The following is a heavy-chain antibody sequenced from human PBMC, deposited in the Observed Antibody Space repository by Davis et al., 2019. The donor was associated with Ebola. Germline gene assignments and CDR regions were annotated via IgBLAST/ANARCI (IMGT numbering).Heavy chain of an antibody. J-gene: IGHJ6*03. CDR1: GGSFSGYY. CDR3: ARGKYSSSWYRGRYYYYYMDV. CDR2: INHSGST. V-gene: IGHV4-34*01. Sequence: PSETLSLTCAVYGGSFSGYYWSWIRQPPGKGLEWIGEINHSGSTNYNPSLMSRVTISVDTSKNQFSLKLSSVTAADTAVYYCARGKYSSSWYRGRYYYYYMDVWGKGTTVTVSS. D-gene: IGHD6-13*01.